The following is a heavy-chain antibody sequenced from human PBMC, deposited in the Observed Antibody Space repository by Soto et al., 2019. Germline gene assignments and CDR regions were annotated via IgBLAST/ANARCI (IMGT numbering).Heavy chain of an antibody. Sequence: ASVKVYCNASGYTFTGYYMHLVRQAPGQGLEWMGWINPNSGGTNYAQKFQGWVTMTRDTSISTAYMELSRLRSDDTAVYYCAREAPPMTTVTANWFDPWGQGTLVTVSS. J-gene: IGHJ5*02. D-gene: IGHD4-17*01. V-gene: IGHV1-2*04. CDR2: INPNSGGT. CDR3: AREAPPMTTVTANWFDP. CDR1: GYTFTGYY.